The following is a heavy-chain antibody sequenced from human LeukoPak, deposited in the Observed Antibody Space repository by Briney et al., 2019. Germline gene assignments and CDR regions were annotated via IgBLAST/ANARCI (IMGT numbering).Heavy chain of an antibody. CDR3: ARDPPGTGISYYYMDV. Sequence: ASVKVSCKASGYTFTGFYMHWVRQAPGQGLEWMGWINPNSGGTNYAQKFQGRVTMTRDTSISTAYMELSRLRSDDTAVYYCARDPPGTGISYYYMDVWGKGTTATVSS. CDR2: INPNSGGT. D-gene: IGHD1-1*01. CDR1: GYTFTGFY. J-gene: IGHJ6*03. V-gene: IGHV1-2*02.